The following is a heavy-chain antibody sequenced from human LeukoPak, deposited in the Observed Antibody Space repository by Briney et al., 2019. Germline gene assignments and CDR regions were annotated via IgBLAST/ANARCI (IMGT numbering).Heavy chain of an antibody. CDR2: ISGSAHKI. CDR1: GFTFSNYA. V-gene: IGHV3-23*01. J-gene: IGHJ4*02. CDR3: AGRITGYSSGYVF. Sequence: GGSLRLSCVGSGFTFSNYAISWVRQAPGKGLDWVSVISGSAHKIRYADSVRGRFTISRDNSENTVYLQMNNPRGEDTAIYYCAGRITGYSSGYVFWGQGTLVTVSS. D-gene: IGHD5-18*01.